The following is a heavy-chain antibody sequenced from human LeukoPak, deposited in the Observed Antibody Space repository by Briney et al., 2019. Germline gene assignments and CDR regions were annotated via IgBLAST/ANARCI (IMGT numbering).Heavy chain of an antibody. V-gene: IGHV3-53*01. D-gene: IGHD3-22*01. CDR1: GITVSTNY. CDR2: IYSTDKT. Sequence: GGSLRLTCAASGITVSTNYMNWVRQAPGKGLEWVSVIYSTDKTNYADSVQGRFTISRAPSKNTGYLQMNSLRGEDTAVYYCAREIGYYFDNHSSRLRGRFDVWGTGTTVIVSS. J-gene: IGHJ6*04. CDR3: AREIGYYFDNHSSRLRGRFDV.